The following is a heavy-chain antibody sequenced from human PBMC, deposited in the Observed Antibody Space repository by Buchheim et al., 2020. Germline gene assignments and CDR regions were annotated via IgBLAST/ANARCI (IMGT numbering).Heavy chain of an antibody. V-gene: IGHV4-31*03. CDR1: GGSTRSSGYY. CDR3: ASSEDFGDYVFDY. CDR2: IYYSGTT. D-gene: IGHD3-16*01. J-gene: IGHJ4*02. Sequence: QVQLQESGPGLVKPSQPLSLTCTVTGGSTRSSGYYWSWIRQHPGKGLEWIGYIYYSGTTYYNPSLKSRVTISIDTSKNQFSLKVTSVTAADTAVYYCASSEDFGDYVFDYWGQGTL.